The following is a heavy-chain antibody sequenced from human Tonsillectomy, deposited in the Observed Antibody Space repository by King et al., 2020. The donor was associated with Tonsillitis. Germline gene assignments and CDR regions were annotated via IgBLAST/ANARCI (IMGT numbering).Heavy chain of an antibody. CDR2: ISAYNGNK. CDR1: GYTFSSYG. D-gene: IGHD6-19*01. Sequence: VQLVESGAEVKKPGASVKVSCKASGYTFSSYGISWVRQAPGQGLEWMGWISAYNGNKKYIQKLQGRVTMTTDTSTSTAYMELRSLRSDDTAVYYCARDGGSGWNHEFDYWGQGTLVSVSS. J-gene: IGHJ4*02. V-gene: IGHV1-18*04. CDR3: ARDGGSGWNHEFDY.